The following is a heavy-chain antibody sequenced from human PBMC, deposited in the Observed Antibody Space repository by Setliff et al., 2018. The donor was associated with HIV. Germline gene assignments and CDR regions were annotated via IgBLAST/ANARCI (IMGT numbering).Heavy chain of an antibody. D-gene: IGHD5-18*01. CDR3: ARTLPQYTNLFDY. CDR1: GYTFSNSA. CDR2: IVPILGIA. Sequence: GASVKVSCKASGYTFSNSAIGWVRQAPGQGLEWMGAIVPILGIANSAQKFQGRVTITTDESTNTAYMELSRLRSDDTAVYYCARTLPQYTNLFDYWGQGTLVTVSS. V-gene: IGHV1-69*10. J-gene: IGHJ4*02.